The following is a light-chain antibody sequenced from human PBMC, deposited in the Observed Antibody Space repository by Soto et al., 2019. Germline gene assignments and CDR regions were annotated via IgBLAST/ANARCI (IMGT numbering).Light chain of an antibody. CDR1: QGINNY. CDR3: QQNNSSPHT. V-gene: IGKV1-16*02. CDR2: ATS. J-gene: IGKJ4*01. Sequence: DIQMTQSPSSLPASVGDRVTITCRASQGINNYLDWFQQKPGKAPTSLIYATSILHTGVPSKFSGNASETDFTLTISSLQPEDFATYYCQQNNSSPHTFGGGTTVE.